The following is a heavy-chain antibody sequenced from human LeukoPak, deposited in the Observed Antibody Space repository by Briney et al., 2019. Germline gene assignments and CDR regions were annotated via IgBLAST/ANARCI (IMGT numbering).Heavy chain of an antibody. CDR3: ARGQDFVVVPAAPRNWFDP. CDR1: GGSFSGYY. CDR2: INHSGST. J-gene: IGHJ5*02. Sequence: SETLSLTCAVYGGSFSGYYWSWIRQPPGKGLEWIGEINHSGSTNYNPSLKSRVTISVDTSKNQFSLKLSSVTAADTAVYYCARGQDFVVVPAAPRNWFDPWGQGTLVTVSS. D-gene: IGHD2-2*01. V-gene: IGHV4-34*01.